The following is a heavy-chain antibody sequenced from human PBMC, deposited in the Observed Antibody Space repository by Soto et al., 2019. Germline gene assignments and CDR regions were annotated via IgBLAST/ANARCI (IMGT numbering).Heavy chain of an antibody. Sequence: QVQLVQSGAEVKKPGSSVKVSCKASGGTFSSYAISWVRQAPGQGLEWMGGIIPIFGTANYAQKFQGRVTITADESTSTAYMELGSLRSEDTAVYYCARDLGYSYGSEYNWFDPWGQGTLVTVSS. J-gene: IGHJ5*02. D-gene: IGHD5-18*01. CDR2: IIPIFGTA. V-gene: IGHV1-69*12. CDR1: GGTFSSYA. CDR3: ARDLGYSYGSEYNWFDP.